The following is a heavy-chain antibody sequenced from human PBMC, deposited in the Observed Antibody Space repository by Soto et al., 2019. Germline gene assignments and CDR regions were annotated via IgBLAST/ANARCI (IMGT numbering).Heavy chain of an antibody. CDR2: IDPSDSYT. J-gene: IGHJ6*02. CDR3: ARDGQAGYSSGWSVAHYYYYGMDV. V-gene: IGHV5-10-1*01. D-gene: IGHD6-19*01. Sequence: GESLKVSCKGSGYSFTSYWISWVRQMPGKGLEWMGRIDPSDSYTNYSPSFQGHVTISADKSISTAYLQWSSLKASDTAMYYCARDGQAGYSSGWSVAHYYYYGMDVWGQGTTVTVSS. CDR1: GYSFTSYW.